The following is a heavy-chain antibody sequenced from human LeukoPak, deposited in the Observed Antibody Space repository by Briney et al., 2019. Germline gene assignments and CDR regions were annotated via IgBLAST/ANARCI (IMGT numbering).Heavy chain of an antibody. CDR2: IDTAGDT. CDR1: GFTFNTYA. Sequence: GGSLRLSCAVSGFTFNTYAMTWVRQAPGRGLERISSIDTAGDTYYADSVKGRFTISTDSSKTTLFLQMNGLRTEDTALFYCAKSASTVTAFFDYWGQGSLVTVSS. CDR3: AKSASTVTAFFDY. J-gene: IGHJ4*02. V-gene: IGHV3-23*01. D-gene: IGHD2-21*02.